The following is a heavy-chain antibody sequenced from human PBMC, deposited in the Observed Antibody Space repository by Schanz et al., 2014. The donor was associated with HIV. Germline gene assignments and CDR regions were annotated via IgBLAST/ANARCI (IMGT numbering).Heavy chain of an antibody. D-gene: IGHD6-13*01. J-gene: IGHJ5*02. Sequence: QVHLVESGGGVVQPGRSLRLSCAASGFTFSSYGMHWVRQAPGKGLEWVAVIWYDGTNIDYADSVKGRFTVSRDNSKNMLYLQMNSLRAEDTAVYYCAREYYSRNWNWFDPWGQGTLVTVSS. CDR3: AREYYSRNWNWFDP. V-gene: IGHV3-33*01. CDR2: IWYDGTNI. CDR1: GFTFSSYG.